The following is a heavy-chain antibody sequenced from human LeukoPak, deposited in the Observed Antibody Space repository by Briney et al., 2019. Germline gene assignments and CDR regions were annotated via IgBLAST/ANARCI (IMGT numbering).Heavy chain of an antibody. CDR2: IIPILGIA. V-gene: IGHV1-69*04. CDR1: GGTFSSYA. CDR3: ARGCYGDDYDAFDI. Sequence: ASVKVSCKASGGTFSSYAISWVRQAPGQGLEWMGRIIPILGIANYAQKFQGRVTITADKSTSTAYMELSSLRSEDTAVYYCARGCYGDDYDAFDIWGQGTMVTVSS. J-gene: IGHJ3*02. D-gene: IGHD4-17*01.